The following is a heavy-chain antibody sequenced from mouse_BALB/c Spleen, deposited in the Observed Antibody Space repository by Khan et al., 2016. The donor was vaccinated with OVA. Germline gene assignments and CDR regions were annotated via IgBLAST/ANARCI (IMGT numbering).Heavy chain of an antibody. J-gene: IGHJ3*01. D-gene: IGHD4-1*01. Sequence: VQLQQSGPELVEPGASVKMSCKASGYTFTNYVMHWVKPKPGQGLEWIAYINPYNAGTRSTEKFKGKATLTSDLSSTPAYMELSSLTSEDSAVYYCAREASSWDFSFPYWRQGTLVTGAA. V-gene: IGHV1S136*01. CDR2: INPYNAGT. CDR3: AREASSWDFSFPY. CDR1: GYTFTNYV.